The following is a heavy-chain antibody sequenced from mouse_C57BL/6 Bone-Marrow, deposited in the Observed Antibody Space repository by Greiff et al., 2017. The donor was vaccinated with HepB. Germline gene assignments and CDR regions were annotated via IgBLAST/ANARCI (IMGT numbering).Heavy chain of an antibody. V-gene: IGHV6-3*01. J-gene: IGHJ3*01. CDR3: TGAPRAWFAY. CDR2: IRLKSDNYAT. CDR1: GFTFSNYW. D-gene: IGHD3-3*01. Sequence: EVMLVESGGGLVQPGGSMKLSCVASGFTFSNYWMNWVRQSPEKGLEWVAQIRLKSDNYATHYAESGKGRFTISRDDPKSSVYLQMNNLRAEDTGIYYCTGAPRAWFAYWGQGTLVTVSA.